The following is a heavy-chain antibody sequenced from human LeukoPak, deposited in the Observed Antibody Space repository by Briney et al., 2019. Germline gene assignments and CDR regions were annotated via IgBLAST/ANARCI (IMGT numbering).Heavy chain of an antibody. CDR3: ARGRGSDY. V-gene: IGHV3-7*05. CDR2: IEQDGSER. D-gene: IGHD3-16*01. Sequence: GGSLRLSCAASGFTLSSYEMNWVRQAPGKGLEWVANIEQDGSERYYVDSVKGRFTLSRDNAKNSLYLQMNSLRAEDTAVYYCARGRGSDYWGQGTLVTVSS. CDR1: GFTLSSYE. J-gene: IGHJ4*02.